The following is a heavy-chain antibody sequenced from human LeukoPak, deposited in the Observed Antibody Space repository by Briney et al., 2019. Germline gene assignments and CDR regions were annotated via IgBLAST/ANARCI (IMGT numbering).Heavy chain of an antibody. CDR1: GGSFSGYY. Sequence: PSETLSLTCAVYGGSFSGYYWSWIRQPPGKGLEWIGEINHSGSTNYNPSLKSRVTTSVDTSKNQFSLKLSSVTAADTAVYYCARGRGGTVNYWGQGTLVTVSS. J-gene: IGHJ4*02. CDR3: ARGRGGTVNY. D-gene: IGHD4-17*01. CDR2: INHSGST. V-gene: IGHV4-34*01.